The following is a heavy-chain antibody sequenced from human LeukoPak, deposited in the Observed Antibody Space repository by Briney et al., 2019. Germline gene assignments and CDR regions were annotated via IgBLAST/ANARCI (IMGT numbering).Heavy chain of an antibody. Sequence: GASVKVSCKASGGTFSSYAISWVRQAPGQGLEWMGGIIPIFGTANYAQKFQGRVTITTDKSTSTAYMELSSLRSEDTAVYYCARVGGSSGYLHAFDIWGQGTMVTVSS. D-gene: IGHD3-22*01. J-gene: IGHJ3*02. CDR3: ARVGGSSGYLHAFDI. CDR2: IIPIFGTA. CDR1: GGTFSSYA. V-gene: IGHV1-69*05.